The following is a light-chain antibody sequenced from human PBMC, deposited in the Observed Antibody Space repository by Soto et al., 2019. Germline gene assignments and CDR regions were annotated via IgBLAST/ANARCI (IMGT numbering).Light chain of an antibody. V-gene: IGKV3-15*01. CDR3: QQHNIWPLFT. CDR2: DAS. Sequence: EIVLTQSPATLSVSPGERVTLSCRASQSVRSNLAWYQQKPGQAPRLLIFDASTRATNMPARFSGSGSGTEFTLTISSLQSEDFAVYYCQQHNIWPLFTFGPGTKVDIK. CDR1: QSVRSN. J-gene: IGKJ3*01.